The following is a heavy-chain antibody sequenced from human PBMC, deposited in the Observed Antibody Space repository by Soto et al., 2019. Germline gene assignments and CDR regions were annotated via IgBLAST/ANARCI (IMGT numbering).Heavy chain of an antibody. CDR1: GGSISSGGYY. D-gene: IGHD2-15*01. J-gene: IGHJ6*03. Sequence: QVQLQESGPGLVKPSQTLSLTCTVSGGSISSGGYYWSWIRQHPGKGLEWIGDIYYSGSTYYNPSLKSRVTISVDTSKNQFSLKLSSVTAADTAVYYCARVLRDYCSGGSCYSFYYSYMDVWGKGTTVTVSS. CDR2: IYYSGST. CDR3: ARVLRDYCSGGSCYSFYYSYMDV. V-gene: IGHV4-31*03.